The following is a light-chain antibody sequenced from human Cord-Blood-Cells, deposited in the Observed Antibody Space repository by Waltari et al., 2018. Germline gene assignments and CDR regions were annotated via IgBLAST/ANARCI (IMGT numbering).Light chain of an antibody. Sequence: EIVLTQSPATLSLSPVERAPLPCRASQSVSSYLAWYQQKPGQAPRLLIYDASNRATGIPARFSGSGSGTDFTLTISSLEPEDFAVYYCQQRSNWPPLTFGGGTKVEIK. V-gene: IGKV3-11*01. CDR2: DAS. J-gene: IGKJ4*01. CDR1: QSVSSY. CDR3: QQRSNWPPLT.